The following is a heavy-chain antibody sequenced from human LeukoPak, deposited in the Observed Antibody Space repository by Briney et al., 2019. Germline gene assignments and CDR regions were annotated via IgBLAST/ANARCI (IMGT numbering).Heavy chain of an antibody. Sequence: GASVKVSCKASGYTFTSYGISWVRQAPGQGLEWMGWISAYNGNTNYAQKLQGRVTMTTDTSTSTAYMELRSLRSDDTAVYYCARNIWFGESADAFDTWGQGTMVTVSS. CDR2: ISAYNGNT. V-gene: IGHV1-18*01. J-gene: IGHJ3*02. D-gene: IGHD3-10*01. CDR3: ARNIWFGESADAFDT. CDR1: GYTFTSYG.